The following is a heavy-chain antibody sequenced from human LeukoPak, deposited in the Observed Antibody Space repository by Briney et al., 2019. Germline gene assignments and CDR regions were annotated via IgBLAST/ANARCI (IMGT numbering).Heavy chain of an antibody. CDR2: ISGSGGST. CDR1: GFTFSSYA. J-gene: IGHJ4*02. D-gene: IGHD6-6*01. CDR3: ANWIGSSSRDY. V-gene: IGHV3-23*01. Sequence: GGSLRLSCAASGFTFSSYAMSWVRQAPGKGLEWVSAISGSGGSTYYADSVKGRFTISRDNSNNALYLQMDSLRAEDTAVYYCANWIGSSSRDYWGQGTLVTVSS.